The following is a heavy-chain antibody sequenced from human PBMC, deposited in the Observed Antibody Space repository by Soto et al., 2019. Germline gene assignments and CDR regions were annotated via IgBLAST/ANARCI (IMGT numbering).Heavy chain of an antibody. CDR3: ARRGQTYSSGWYFDY. V-gene: IGHV4-59*08. Sequence: KASETLSLTCTVSGGSISSYYWSWIRQPPGKGLEWIGYIYYSGSTNYNPSLKSRVTISVDTSKNQFSLKLSSVTAADTAVYYCARRGQTYSSGWYFDYWGQGTLVTVSS. CDR1: GGSISSYY. J-gene: IGHJ4*02. CDR2: IYYSGST. D-gene: IGHD6-19*01.